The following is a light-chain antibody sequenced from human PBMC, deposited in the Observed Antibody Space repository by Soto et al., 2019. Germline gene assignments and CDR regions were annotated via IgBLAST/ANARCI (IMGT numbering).Light chain of an antibody. CDR1: SSDVGDYNY. J-gene: IGLJ2*01. V-gene: IGLV2-14*01. Sequence: QSALTQPASVSGSPGQSITISCTGTSSDVGDYNYVSWYQQHPGKAPKLMIYDVSNRPSGVSNRFAGSKSGNTASLTISGLQAEDDADYYCSSYTSSSTLVVFGGGTKVTVL. CDR3: SSYTSSSTLVV. CDR2: DVS.